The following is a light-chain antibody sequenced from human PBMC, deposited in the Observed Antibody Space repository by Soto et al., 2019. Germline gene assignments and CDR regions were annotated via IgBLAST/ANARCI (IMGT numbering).Light chain of an antibody. CDR1: QTIISW. V-gene: IGKV1-5*03. Sequence: DIQMTQSPSTLSGSVGDRVTITCRASQTIISWLAWYQQKPGKAPKLLIYKASTLKSGVPSRFSGSGSGTEFTLTISSLQPDDFETYYCQHYNSYSEAFGQGTMVDLK. CDR2: KAS. J-gene: IGKJ1*01. CDR3: QHYNSYSEA.